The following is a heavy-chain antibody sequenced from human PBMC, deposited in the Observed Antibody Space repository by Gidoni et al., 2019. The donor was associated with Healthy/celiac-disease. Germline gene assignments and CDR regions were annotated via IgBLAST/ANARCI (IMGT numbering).Heavy chain of an antibody. J-gene: IGHJ5*02. Sequence: QVQLPQWGAGLLTPSETLSLTCAVYGGSFSGYYWSWIRQPPGKGLEWIGEINHSGSTNYNPSLKSRVTISVDTAKNQFSLKLSSVTAADTAVYYCARESYGFDPWGQGTLVTVSS. CDR1: GGSFSGYY. CDR2: INHSGST. D-gene: IGHD4-17*01. V-gene: IGHV4-34*01. CDR3: ARESYGFDP.